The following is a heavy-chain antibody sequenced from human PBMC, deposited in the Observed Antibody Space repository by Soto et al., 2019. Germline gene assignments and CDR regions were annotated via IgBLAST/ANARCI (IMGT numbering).Heavy chain of an antibody. V-gene: IGHV3-33*01. CDR2: IWYDGSNK. CDR1: GFTFSSYG. J-gene: IGHJ4*02. Sequence: GGSLRLSCAASGFTFSSYGMHWVRQAPGKGLEWVAVIWYDGSNKYYADSVKGRFTISRDNSKNTLYLQMNSLRAEDTAVYYCAREEDGDSTFDYWGQGTLVTVSS. CDR3: AREEDGDSTFDY. D-gene: IGHD4-17*01.